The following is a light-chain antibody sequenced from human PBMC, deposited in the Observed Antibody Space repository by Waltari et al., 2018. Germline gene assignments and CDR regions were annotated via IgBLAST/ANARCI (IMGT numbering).Light chain of an antibody. Sequence: SVLYSSNNKNCLTWYQQKPGQPPKLLIYWASTRESGVPDRFSGSGSGTEFTLTISSLQAEDVAVYYCQQHYLTPWTFGQGTKVEI. V-gene: IGKV4-1*01. CDR1: SVLYSSNNKNC. CDR3: QQHYLTPWT. CDR2: WAS. J-gene: IGKJ1*01.